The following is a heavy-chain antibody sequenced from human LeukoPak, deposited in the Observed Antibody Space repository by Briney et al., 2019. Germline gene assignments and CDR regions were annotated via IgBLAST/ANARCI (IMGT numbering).Heavy chain of an antibody. J-gene: IGHJ4*02. CDR1: GFTFSSYS. D-gene: IGHD1-26*01. V-gene: IGHV3-21*01. CDR2: ISPPSTYI. Sequence: PGGSLRLSCAASGFTFSSYSMNWVRQAPGKGLEWVSSISPPSTYIYYADSVKGRFTIYRDNAKNTLYLQTNSLRAEDTAVYYCARALGSNSDYWGQGTLVTVSS. CDR3: ARALGSNSDY.